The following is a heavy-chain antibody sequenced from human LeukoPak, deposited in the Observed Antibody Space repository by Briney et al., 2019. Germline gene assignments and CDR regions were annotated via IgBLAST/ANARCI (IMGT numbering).Heavy chain of an antibody. D-gene: IGHD3-9*01. CDR1: GFIFSNYA. J-gene: IGHJ4*02. CDR3: AKWGDYDILTGYYDSDY. V-gene: IGHV3-23*01. CDR2: IGGRDSGT. Sequence: PGAPLRLSCAASGFIFSNYAMSRVRQAPGKGLEWVSAIGGRDSGTYYADSVRGRFTVSRDDPKNTLYLQMNTLRAEDTAVYYCAKWGDYDILTGYYDSDYWGQGTLVTVSS.